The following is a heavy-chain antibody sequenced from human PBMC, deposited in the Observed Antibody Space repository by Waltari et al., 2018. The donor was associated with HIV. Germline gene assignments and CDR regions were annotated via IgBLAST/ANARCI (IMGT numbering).Heavy chain of an antibody. D-gene: IGHD3-22*01. V-gene: IGHV4-39*07. Sequence: QLQLQESGPGLVKPSETLSLTCTVSGGSISSSSYYWGWIRQPPGKGLEWIGSIYYSGSTYYNPALKSRVTISVDTSKNQFSLKLSSVTAADTAVYYCAVFYADSSGYFPFGFDPWGQGTLVTVSS. J-gene: IGHJ5*02. CDR3: AVFYADSSGYFPFGFDP. CDR1: GGSISSSSYY. CDR2: IYYSGST.